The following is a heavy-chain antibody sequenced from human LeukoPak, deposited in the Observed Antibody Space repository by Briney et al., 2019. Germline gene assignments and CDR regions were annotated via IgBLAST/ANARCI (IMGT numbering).Heavy chain of an antibody. D-gene: IGHD2-15*01. J-gene: IGHJ4*02. V-gene: IGHV3-23*01. CDR3: AKPTEGGFFDY. CDR1: RFTFSSYA. Sequence: GGSLRLSCAASRFTFSSYAMNWVRQAPGKGLEWVSALSGSGGSTYYADSVKGRFTISRDNSKNTLYLQMNSLRAEDTAVYYCAKPTEGGFFDYWGQGTLVTVSS. CDR2: LSGSGGST.